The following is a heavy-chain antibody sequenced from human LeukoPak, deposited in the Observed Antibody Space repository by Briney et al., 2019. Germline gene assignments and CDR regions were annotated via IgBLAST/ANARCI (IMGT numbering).Heavy chain of an antibody. CDR1: GSTFSRYW. D-gene: IGHD3-22*01. V-gene: IGHV3-7*05. CDR3: ARGWDGSGYYSFDY. J-gene: IGHJ4*02. Sequence: GGSLRLSCAASGSTFSRYWMTWVRQAPGKGLEWVANIKQDGSEKYYVDSVKGRFTISRDNAKNSLYLQMNSLRVEDTAVYYCARGWDGSGYYSFDYWGQGTLVTVSS. CDR2: IKQDGSEK.